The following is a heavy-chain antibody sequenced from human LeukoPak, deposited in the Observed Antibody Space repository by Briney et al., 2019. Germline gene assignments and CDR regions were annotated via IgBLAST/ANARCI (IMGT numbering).Heavy chain of an antibody. J-gene: IGHJ4*02. CDR1: GGSISDNNYY. V-gene: IGHV4-39*01. D-gene: IGHD6-13*01. Sequence: SETLSLTCTVSGGSISDNNYYWAWLRQPPGKGLEWIGTIYYTGSTYYNTSLKSRVTISVDTSKNQFSLKLSSVTAADTAVYYCARDSSRSYWGQGTLVTVSS. CDR2: IYYTGST. CDR3: ARDSSRSY.